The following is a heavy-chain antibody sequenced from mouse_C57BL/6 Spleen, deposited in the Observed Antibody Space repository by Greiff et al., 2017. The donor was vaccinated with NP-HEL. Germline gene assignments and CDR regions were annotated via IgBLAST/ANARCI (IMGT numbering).Heavy chain of an antibody. CDR1: GFTFSSYA. CDR2: ISDGGSYT. Sequence: EVKLVESGGGLVKPGGSLKLSCAASGFTFSSYAMSWVRQTPEKRLEWVATISDGGSYTYYTANVKGRFTISRDNAKNNLYLQMSHLKSEDTAMYYCASERVLRGAMDYWGQGTSVTVSS. CDR3: ASERVLRGAMDY. V-gene: IGHV5-4*03. J-gene: IGHJ4*01.